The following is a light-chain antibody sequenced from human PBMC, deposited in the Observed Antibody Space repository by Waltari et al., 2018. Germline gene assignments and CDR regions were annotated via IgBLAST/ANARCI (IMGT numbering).Light chain of an antibody. Sequence: FLTQAPDTLSLSPGDRATLSCRASQSVSRSRLAWYQHKPGQAPRLLMYAASTRATGIPDRFSGSGSGTDFSLSISRVEPEDFAVYYCQQYSSSVMYTFGQGTKLEIK. CDR1: QSVSRSR. CDR2: AAS. J-gene: IGKJ2*01. V-gene: IGKV3-20*01. CDR3: QQYSSSVMYT.